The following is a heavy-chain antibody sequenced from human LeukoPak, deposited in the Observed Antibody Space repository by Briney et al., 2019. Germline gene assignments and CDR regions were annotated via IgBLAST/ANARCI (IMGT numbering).Heavy chain of an antibody. CDR3: AKILTGVSTGDAFDI. CDR2: ISFDGRNK. J-gene: IGHJ3*02. Sequence: GGSLRLSCAASGFTFSTYGMRWVRQTPEKGLEWVAVISFDGRNKYYADSVKGRFTISRDTSNNTLYLQMNSLRAEDAAVYYCAKILTGVSTGDAFDIWGQGTLVTVSS. D-gene: IGHD5/OR15-5a*01. V-gene: IGHV3-30*18. CDR1: GFTFSTYG.